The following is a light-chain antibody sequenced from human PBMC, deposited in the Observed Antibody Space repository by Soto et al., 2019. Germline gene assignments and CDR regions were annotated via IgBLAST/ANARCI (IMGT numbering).Light chain of an antibody. CDR2: EAS. CDR1: QPVSTW. Sequence: DVQMTQSPSTLSAFVGDTVTITCRASQPVSTWLAWYAQKPGRAPKLLISEASSLASGVPSRFSGSGSGTEFTVTIISLQPSDSGTYFCQQYNSLLFTFGPGTKVDI. V-gene: IGKV1-5*01. CDR3: QQYNSLLFT. J-gene: IGKJ3*01.